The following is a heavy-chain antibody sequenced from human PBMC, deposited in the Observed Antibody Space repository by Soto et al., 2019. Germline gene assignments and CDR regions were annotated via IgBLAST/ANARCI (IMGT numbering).Heavy chain of an antibody. V-gene: IGHV1-18*01. CDR2: ISAYNGNT. D-gene: IGHD3-3*01. J-gene: IGHJ6*02. CDR1: GYTFTSYG. CDR3: ARAALRFPGDGMDV. Sequence: ASVKVSCKASGYTFTSYGISWVRQAPGQGLEWMGWISAYNGNTNYAQKLQGRVTMTTDTSTSTAYVELRSLRSDDTAVYYCARAALRFPGDGMDVWGQGTTVTVSS.